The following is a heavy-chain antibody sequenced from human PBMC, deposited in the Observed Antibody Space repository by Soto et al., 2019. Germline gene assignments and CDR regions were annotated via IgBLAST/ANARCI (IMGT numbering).Heavy chain of an antibody. J-gene: IGHJ4*02. CDR2: IYYSGST. V-gene: IGHV4-59*01. Sequence: NPSETLSLTCTVSGGSISPYYWSWIRQPPGRGLEWIGYIYYSGSTNYAPSLRNRATISVDTSKTRVSLKLTSVTAADTAVYYCTRRASSSFYHFDFWGQGALVTVSS. CDR3: TRRASSSFYHFDF. D-gene: IGHD2-2*01. CDR1: GGSISPYY.